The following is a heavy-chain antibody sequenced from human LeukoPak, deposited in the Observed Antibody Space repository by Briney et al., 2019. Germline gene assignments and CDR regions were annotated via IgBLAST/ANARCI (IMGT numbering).Heavy chain of an antibody. Sequence: GGSLRLSCAASGFTVSSNCMSWVRQAPGKGLEWVSVIYSGGSTYYADSVKGRFTISRDNSKNTLYLQMNSLRAEDTAVYYCARRAYSSGYYPSYWYFDLWGRGTLVTVSS. CDR3: ARRAYSSGYYPSYWYFDL. CDR2: IYSGGST. CDR1: GFTVSSNC. J-gene: IGHJ2*01. D-gene: IGHD3-22*01. V-gene: IGHV3-53*01.